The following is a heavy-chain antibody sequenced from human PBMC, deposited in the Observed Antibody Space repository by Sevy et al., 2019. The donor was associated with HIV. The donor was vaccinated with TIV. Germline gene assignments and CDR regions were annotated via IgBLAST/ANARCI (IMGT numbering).Heavy chain of an antibody. V-gene: IGHV3-30*03. CDR2: ISYDGRNE. J-gene: IGHJ5*02. D-gene: IGHD5-12*01. CDR3: DIHGYDDDAP. Sequence: WGSLRLSCAASGFTFSSFGIHWVRQAPGKGLEWVALISYDGRNEFYADSVKGRFTISRDNSKNTGYLQMNSLRAEDTAVYYCDIHGYDDDAPWGQGTLVTVSS. CDR1: GFTFSSFG.